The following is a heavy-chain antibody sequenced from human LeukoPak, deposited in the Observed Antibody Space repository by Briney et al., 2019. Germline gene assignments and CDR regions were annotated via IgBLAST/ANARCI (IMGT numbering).Heavy chain of an antibody. CDR3: ARDQVVMITFGGVIEQRYYGTDV. CDR2: VNHSGST. Sequence: SETLSLTCAVYGGSFSDYYWSWIRQPPGKGLEWIGEVNHSGSTNYNPSLKSRVTISVDTSKNQFSLKLSSVTAADTAVYYCARDQVVMITFGGVIEQRYYGTDVWGQGTTVTVSS. D-gene: IGHD3-16*02. CDR1: GGSFSDYY. J-gene: IGHJ6*02. V-gene: IGHV4-34*01.